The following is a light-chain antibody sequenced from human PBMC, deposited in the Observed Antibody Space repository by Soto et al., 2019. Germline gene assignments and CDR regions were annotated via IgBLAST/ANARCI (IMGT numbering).Light chain of an antibody. V-gene: IGLV2-23*02. CDR3: CSYAGSSTV. CDR2: EVS. Sequence: QSALTQPASVSGSPGQSITISCTGTSSDVGSYNLVSWYQQHPGKALKLMIYEVSKRPSGVSNRFSGSKSGNTASLTISGLQAEDEADYYCCSYAGSSTVFGTGTKLTVL. CDR1: SSDVGSYNL. J-gene: IGLJ1*01.